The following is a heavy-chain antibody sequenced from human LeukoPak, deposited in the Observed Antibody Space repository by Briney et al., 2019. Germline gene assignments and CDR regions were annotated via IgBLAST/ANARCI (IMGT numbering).Heavy chain of an antibody. D-gene: IGHD6-13*01. CDR3: ARQIAAAGTESFDY. Sequence: GESLKISRKGSGYSFSSYWIGWVRQMPGEGLEWVGIIYPGDSDTRYSPSFQGQVTISADKSISTAYLQWSSLKASDTAMYYCARQIAAAGTESFDYWGQGTLVTVSS. CDR2: IYPGDSDT. J-gene: IGHJ4*02. CDR1: GYSFSSYW. V-gene: IGHV5-51*01.